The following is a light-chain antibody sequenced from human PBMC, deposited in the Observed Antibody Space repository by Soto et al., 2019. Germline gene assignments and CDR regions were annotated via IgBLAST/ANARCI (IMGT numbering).Light chain of an antibody. J-gene: IGKJ3*01. Sequence: EIVLTQSPGTLSLSAGERATLSCRASQTIRSNYLAWYQQKPGQAPRLLIFGASYRATGIPDRFSGSGSGTDCTLTISRLEPEDFAVYYCQQYRSSPPEFTFGPGTKVDIK. CDR2: GAS. CDR3: QQYRSSPPEFT. V-gene: IGKV3-20*01. CDR1: QTIRSNY.